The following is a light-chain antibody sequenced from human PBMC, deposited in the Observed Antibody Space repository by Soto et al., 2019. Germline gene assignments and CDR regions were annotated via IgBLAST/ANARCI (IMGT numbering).Light chain of an antibody. Sequence: QSALTQPASVSGSPGQSITNSGNGTSSDIGSYDLLSWYQQHPGKAPKLMIYEVTKRPAGVSDRFSGSKSANTASLTISGLQVADEADYYCCSFVSSGTIFGGGTKLTVL. CDR2: EVT. J-gene: IGLJ2*01. CDR1: SSDIGSYDL. CDR3: CSFVSSGTI. V-gene: IGLV2-23*02.